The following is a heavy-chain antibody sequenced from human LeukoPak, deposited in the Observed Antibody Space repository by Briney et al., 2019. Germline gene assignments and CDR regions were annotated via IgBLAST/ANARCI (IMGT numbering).Heavy chain of an antibody. CDR3: ARGGTSSARVVDY. Sequence: GESLKISCKGSGYSFTSYWIAWVRQMPGKGLEFMGIIYAGDSDSRYSPSFQGQVIISADKSISTAYLQWSSLKASDTAMYYCARGGTSSARVVDYWGQGTLVTVSS. V-gene: IGHV5-51*01. J-gene: IGHJ4*02. D-gene: IGHD1-14*01. CDR1: GYSFTSYW. CDR2: IYAGDSDS.